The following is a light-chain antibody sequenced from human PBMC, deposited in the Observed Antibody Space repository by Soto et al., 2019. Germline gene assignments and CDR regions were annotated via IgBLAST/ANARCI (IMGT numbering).Light chain of an antibody. CDR1: QSIRSY. J-gene: IGKJ4*01. CDR2: AAS. CDR3: QQYSSYSLPT. V-gene: IGKV1-39*01. Sequence: DIQMTQSPSSLSASVGDRVTITCRASQSIRSYLNWYQQKPGKAPKLLIYAASSLESGVPSRFSGSGSGTEFTLTITSLLPDDFATYFCQQYSSYSLPTFGGGTKVDI.